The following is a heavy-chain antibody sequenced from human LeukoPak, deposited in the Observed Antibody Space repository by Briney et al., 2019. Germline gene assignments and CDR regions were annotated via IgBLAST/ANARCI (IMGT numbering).Heavy chain of an antibody. CDR2: IWYDGSNK. Sequence: PGGSLRLSCAASGFTFSSYGMYWVRQAPGKGLEWVAVIWYDGSNKYYADSVKGRFTISRDNSKNTLYLQMNSLRAEDTAVYYCARPPLAYCGGDCYSWYYYGMDVWGQGTTVTVSS. V-gene: IGHV3-33*01. CDR3: ARPPLAYCGGDCYSWYYYGMDV. J-gene: IGHJ6*02. CDR1: GFTFSSYG. D-gene: IGHD2-21*02.